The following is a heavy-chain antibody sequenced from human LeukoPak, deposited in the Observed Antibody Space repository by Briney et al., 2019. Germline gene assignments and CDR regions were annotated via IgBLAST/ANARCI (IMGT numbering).Heavy chain of an antibody. J-gene: IGHJ4*02. D-gene: IGHD6-19*01. V-gene: IGHV3-23*01. CDR1: GFSFSSYA. CDR3: AKDTYTSGWYSLDY. Sequence: TGGSLRVSCAASGFSFSSYAMSWVRQAPGKRLEWVSAISGSGTSAYYADSVKGRFTISRDNSKNTLYLQMNSLRAEDTAVYYCAKDTYTSGWYSLDYWGQGTLVTVSS. CDR2: ISGSGTSA.